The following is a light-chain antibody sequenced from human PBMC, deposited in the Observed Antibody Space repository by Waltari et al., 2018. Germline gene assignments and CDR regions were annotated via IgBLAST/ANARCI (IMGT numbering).Light chain of an antibody. CDR3: QQRSNWPLIT. Sequence: EIVLTQSPATLSLSPGHRAPLSCRASQSVSSYLAWYQQKPGQAPRLLIYDASNRATGIPARFSGSGSGTDFTLTISSLEPEDFAVYYCQQRSNWPLITFGQGTRLEIK. CDR2: DAS. J-gene: IGKJ5*01. V-gene: IGKV3-11*01. CDR1: QSVSSY.